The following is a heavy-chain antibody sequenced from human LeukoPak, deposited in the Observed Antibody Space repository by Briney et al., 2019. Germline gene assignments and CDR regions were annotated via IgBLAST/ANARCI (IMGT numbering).Heavy chain of an antibody. CDR2: IYHSGST. D-gene: IGHD2-15*01. CDR1: GGSISSGGYY. V-gene: IGHV4-30-2*01. Sequence: SETLSLTCTVSGGSISSGGYYWSWIRQPPGKGLEWIGYIYHSGSTYYNPSLKSRVTISVDRSKNQFSLKLSSVTAADTAVYYCARANSLYYFDYWGQGTLVTVSS. J-gene: IGHJ4*02. CDR3: ARANSLYYFDY.